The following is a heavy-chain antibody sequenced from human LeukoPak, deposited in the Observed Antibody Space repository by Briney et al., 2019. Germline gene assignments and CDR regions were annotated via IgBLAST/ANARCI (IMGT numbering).Heavy chain of an antibody. Sequence: PSETLSLTCTVSGGSISSYYWSWIRQPPGKGLEWIGYIHYSGCTNYNPSLKSRVTISVDTSKNQFSLKLSSVTAADTAVYYCAGLESGRTPSFDPWGQGTLVTVSS. J-gene: IGHJ5*02. CDR1: GGSISSYY. V-gene: IGHV4-59*01. CDR2: IHYSGCT. D-gene: IGHD2-15*01. CDR3: AGLESGRTPSFDP.